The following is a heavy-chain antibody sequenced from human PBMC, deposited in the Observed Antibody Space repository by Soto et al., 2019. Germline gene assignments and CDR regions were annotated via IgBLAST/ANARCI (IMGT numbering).Heavy chain of an antibody. Sequence: ASVKVSCKASGYTFTGYYMHWVRQAPGQGLEWMGWINPNSGGTNYAQKFQGWVTMTRDTSISTAYMELSRLRSDDTAVYYCARVRPIGYCSGGSCYSHHHAFDIWGQGTMVTVSS. D-gene: IGHD2-15*01. V-gene: IGHV1-2*04. J-gene: IGHJ3*02. CDR2: INPNSGGT. CDR3: ARVRPIGYCSGGSCYSHHHAFDI. CDR1: GYTFTGYY.